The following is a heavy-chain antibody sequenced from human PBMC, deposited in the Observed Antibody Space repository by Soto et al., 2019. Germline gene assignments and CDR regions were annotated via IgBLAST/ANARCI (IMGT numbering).Heavy chain of an antibody. CDR1: GVTFSSYA. V-gene: IGHV3-23*01. CDR2: ISGSGGST. D-gene: IGHD2-8*02. J-gene: IGHJ6*02. Sequence: GGSLRLSCAASGVTFSSYAISWVRQAPGKGLEWVSAISGSGGSTLYADSVKGRITISRDNSKNTLYLQMNSLRAEDTAVYYCAKGRAPSVWYCPCYYRVDVCGPGPPVTVS. CDR3: AKGRAPSVWYCPCYYRVDV.